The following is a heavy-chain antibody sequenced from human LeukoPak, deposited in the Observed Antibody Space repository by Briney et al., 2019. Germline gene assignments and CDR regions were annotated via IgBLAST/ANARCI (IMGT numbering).Heavy chain of an antibody. D-gene: IGHD6-6*01. V-gene: IGHV4-39*07. Sequence: TXSLXCTVSXGSXSSXSYYWGGIRQARGKGGGWIGSIYYSGSTYYNPSLKSRVTISVDTSKNQFSLKLSSVTAADTAVYYCARVPLRNVRSSRGWVGWGQGTLVTVSS. CDR2: IYYSGST. J-gene: IGHJ4*02. CDR1: XGSXSSXSYY. CDR3: ARVPLRNVRSSRGWVG.